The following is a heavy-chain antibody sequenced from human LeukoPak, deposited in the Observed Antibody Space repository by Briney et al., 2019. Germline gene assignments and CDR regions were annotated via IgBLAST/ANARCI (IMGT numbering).Heavy chain of an antibody. D-gene: IGHD5-12*01. V-gene: IGHV3-23*01. CDR3: AKSHRGYAPRRTYYYYMDV. J-gene: IGHJ6*03. CDR2: ISGSGGST. Sequence: QPGGSLRLSCAASGFTFSSYGMSWVRQAPGKGLEWVSGISGSGGSTYYADSVKGRFTISRDNSKNTLYLQMNSLRAEDTAVYYCAKSHRGYAPRRTYYYYMDVWGKGTTVTVSS. CDR1: GFTFSSYG.